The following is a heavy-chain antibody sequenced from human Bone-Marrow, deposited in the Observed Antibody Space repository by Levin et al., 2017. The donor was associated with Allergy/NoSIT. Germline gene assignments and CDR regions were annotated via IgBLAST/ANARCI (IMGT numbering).Heavy chain of an antibody. V-gene: IGHV3-23*01. D-gene: IGHD6-25*01. Sequence: PGGSLRLSCAASGFDLSGYPMSWVRQAPWRGLEWVSSISSSGDRRYHADSVEGRLTVSRDNSKNTLYLQMKSLRAEDTAMYFCAKLTPAASAVDYWGQGTLVTVSS. CDR3: AKLTPAASAVDY. J-gene: IGHJ4*02. CDR1: GFDLSGYP. CDR2: ISSSGDRR.